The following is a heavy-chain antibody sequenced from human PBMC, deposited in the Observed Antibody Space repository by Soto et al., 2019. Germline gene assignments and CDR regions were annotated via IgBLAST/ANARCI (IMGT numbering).Heavy chain of an antibody. CDR1: GFTFSTYW. Sequence: PGGSLSLACAASGFTFSTYWMSWVRQAPGKGLEWVANIKEDGSEKYYVDSVEGRFTISRDNAKNSLYLQMTSLRAEDTALCYCARGWGYFDSSGFRYRYAMEGWGQGRTVTVSS. J-gene: IGHJ6*02. CDR2: IKEDGSEK. CDR3: ARGWGYFDSSGFRYRYAMEG. D-gene: IGHD3-22*01. V-gene: IGHV3-7*01.